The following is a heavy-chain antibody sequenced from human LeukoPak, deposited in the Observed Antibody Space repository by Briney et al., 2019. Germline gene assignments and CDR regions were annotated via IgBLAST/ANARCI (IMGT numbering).Heavy chain of an antibody. CDR3: ARVPVAAAGIAVAGAYYYYGMDV. CDR1: GGSISSYY. D-gene: IGHD6-19*01. Sequence: SETLSLTCTVPGGSISSYYWSWIRQPPGKGLEWIGYIYYSGSTNYNPSLKSRVTISVDTSKNQFSLKLSSVTAADTAVYYCARVPVAAAGIAVAGAYYYYGMDVWGQGTTVTVSS. CDR2: IYYSGST. V-gene: IGHV4-59*01. J-gene: IGHJ6*02.